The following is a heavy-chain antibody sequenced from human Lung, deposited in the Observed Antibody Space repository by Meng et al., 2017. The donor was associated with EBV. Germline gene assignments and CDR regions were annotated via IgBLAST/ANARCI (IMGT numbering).Heavy chain of an antibody. CDR2: IYHSGST. J-gene: IGHJ4*02. D-gene: IGHD2-21*02. Sequence: QVPVQESGPGLVKPSGTLSLTCAVSGGSLSSRNWWSWVRQPPGKGLEWIGEIYHSGSTNYNPSLKSRVTISVDESKNQFSLRLSSVTAADTAVYYCARVGAYCGGDCYHPRWGQGTLVTVSS. V-gene: IGHV4-4*02. CDR3: ARVGAYCGGDCYHPR. CDR1: GGSLSSRNW.